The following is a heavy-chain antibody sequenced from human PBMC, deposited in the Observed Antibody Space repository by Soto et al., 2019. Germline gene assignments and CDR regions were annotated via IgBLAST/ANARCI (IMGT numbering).Heavy chain of an antibody. J-gene: IGHJ4*02. CDR1: GGSISSGDYY. CDR3: AKPLGVVYGNFDY. V-gene: IGHV4-30-4*02. Sequence: PSETMSLTCTVSGGSISSGDYYWSWIRQPPGKGLEWIGYIYYSGSTYYNPSLKSRVTISVDNSKNTLYLQMNSLRAEDTAVYYCAKPLGVVYGNFDYWGQGLLVTVSS. D-gene: IGHD3-3*01. CDR2: IYYSGST.